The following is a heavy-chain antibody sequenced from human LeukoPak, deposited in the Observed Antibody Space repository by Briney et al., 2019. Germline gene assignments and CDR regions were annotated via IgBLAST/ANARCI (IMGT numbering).Heavy chain of an antibody. CDR1: GFTVSSNY. CDR3: AKGGTSSWHSFDY. CDR2: ISNSGGST. Sequence: GGSLRLSCAASGFTVSSNYMSWVRQAPGKGLEWVSGISNSGGSTYYADSVKGRLTISRDNSKNTLYLQMNSLRAEDTAVYYCAKGGTSSWHSFDYWGQGTLVTVSS. J-gene: IGHJ4*02. D-gene: IGHD6-13*01. V-gene: IGHV3-23*01.